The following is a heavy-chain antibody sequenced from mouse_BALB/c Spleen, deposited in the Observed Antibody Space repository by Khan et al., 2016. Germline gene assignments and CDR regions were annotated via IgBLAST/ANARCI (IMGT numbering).Heavy chain of an antibody. J-gene: IGHJ2*01. CDR1: GYSITSGYS. CDR3: TRGDYYGSGY. Sequence: EVQLQEAGPDLVKPSQSLSLTCTVTGYSITSGYSWHWIRQFPGNKLEWMAYIHYSGSTNYNPSLKSRISITRDTSKNQFFLQLISVTTEDTATYYCTRGDYYGSGYWGQGTTLTVSS. V-gene: IGHV3-1*02. D-gene: IGHD1-1*01. CDR2: IHYSGST.